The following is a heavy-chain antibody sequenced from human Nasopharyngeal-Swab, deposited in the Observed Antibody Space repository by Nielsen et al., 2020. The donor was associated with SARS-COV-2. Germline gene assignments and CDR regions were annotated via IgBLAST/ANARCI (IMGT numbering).Heavy chain of an antibody. CDR2: ISWNSGSI. D-gene: IGHD3-10*01. Sequence: SLKIPCAASGFTFDDYAMHWVRQAPGKGLEWVSGISWNSGSIGYADSVKGRFTISRDNAKNSLYLQMNSLRAEDTALYYCAKAITMVRGVTYGMDVWGQGTTVTVSS. CDR1: GFTFDDYA. V-gene: IGHV3-9*01. J-gene: IGHJ6*02. CDR3: AKAITMVRGVTYGMDV.